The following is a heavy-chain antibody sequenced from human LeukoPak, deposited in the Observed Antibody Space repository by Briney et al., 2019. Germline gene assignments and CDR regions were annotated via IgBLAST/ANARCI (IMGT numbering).Heavy chain of an antibody. CDR3: AAGYGWLTDF. CDR1: GLFFSDVW. V-gene: IGHV3-7*01. D-gene: IGHD2-8*02. Sequence: QSGGSLRLSCAGTGLFFSDVWMNWFRQAPGKGLEWVANIEKDGSEKNYVDSVKGRFTIPRDNAKNSLHLEMNSLRGVDTAVYYCAAGYGWLTDFWGQGTLVTVSS. CDR2: IEKDGSEK. J-gene: IGHJ4*02.